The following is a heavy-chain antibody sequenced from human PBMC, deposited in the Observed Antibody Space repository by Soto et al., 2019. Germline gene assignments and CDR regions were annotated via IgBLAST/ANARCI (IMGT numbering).Heavy chain of an antibody. CDR1: GFTFSSYW. CDR3: ARDQTVAGPTTFDY. CDR2: IDIAGSTT. Sequence: EVQLVESGGGLVQPGGSLRLSCAASGFTFSSYWMHWVRQTPGKGLVWGSRIDIAGSTTTYADSVKGRFTISRDNAKNTLYLQMNILRAEDTAVYYCARDQTVAGPTTFDYCGQGTLVTVSS. V-gene: IGHV3-74*01. D-gene: IGHD6-19*01. J-gene: IGHJ4*02.